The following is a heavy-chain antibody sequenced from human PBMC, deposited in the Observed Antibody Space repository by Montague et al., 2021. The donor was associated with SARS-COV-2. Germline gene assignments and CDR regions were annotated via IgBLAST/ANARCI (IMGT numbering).Heavy chain of an antibody. Sequence: SESLSLTCTVSGGSISSYYWSWIRQPPGKGLEWIGYIYYSGSTNYNPSLKSRVTISVDTSKNQFSLKLSSVTAADTAVYYCARGSGWMGNAFDIWGQGTMGTVSS. V-gene: IGHV4-59*01. D-gene: IGHD6-19*01. J-gene: IGHJ3*02. CDR2: IYYSGST. CDR1: GGSISSYY. CDR3: ARGSGWMGNAFDI.